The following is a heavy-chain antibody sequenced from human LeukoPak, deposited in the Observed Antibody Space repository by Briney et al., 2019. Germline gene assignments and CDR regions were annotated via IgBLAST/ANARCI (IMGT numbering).Heavy chain of an antibody. J-gene: IGHJ4*02. CDR2: IWPDGSYK. Sequence: GRALRLSCATSGFTFSTYGIHWVRQAPGKGLEWVAAIWPDGSYKYYADSVKGRFTISRDNSKNTVYLQMNTLRDEDTAVYYCARAVGPFDYWGQGTLVTVST. V-gene: IGHV3-33*01. CDR3: ARAVGPFDY. CDR1: GFTFSTYG. D-gene: IGHD3-16*01.